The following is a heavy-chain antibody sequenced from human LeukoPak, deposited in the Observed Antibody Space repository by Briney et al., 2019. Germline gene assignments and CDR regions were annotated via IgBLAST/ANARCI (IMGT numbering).Heavy chain of an antibody. CDR3: ARDYYDRTGYHDAFDI. CDR2: ISYHGSDK. J-gene: IGHJ3*02. D-gene: IGHD3-22*01. V-gene: IGHV3-30*03. CDR1: GFTFSSYG. Sequence: GGSLRLSCAASGFTFSSYGMHWVRQAPGKGLEWVAVISYHGSDKYYADSVKGRFTISRDNSKNTLYLQMNSLRGEDTAVYYCARDYYDRTGYHDAFDIWGQGTMVTVSS.